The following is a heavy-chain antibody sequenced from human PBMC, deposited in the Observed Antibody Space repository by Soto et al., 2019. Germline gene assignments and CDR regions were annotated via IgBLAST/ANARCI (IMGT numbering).Heavy chain of an antibody. Sequence: QGQLQQWGTGLLRPSETLSLSCGLYGASFSGFYWSWIRQAPGKGLEWIGEITYSGVANYNPSPTSRVTISVDTSKNHFSLRLNSVTAADTAVYFCARDFMHWGQGTLVIVSS. CDR2: ITYSGVA. CDR3: ARDFMH. J-gene: IGHJ1*01. CDR1: GASFSGFY. V-gene: IGHV4-34*01.